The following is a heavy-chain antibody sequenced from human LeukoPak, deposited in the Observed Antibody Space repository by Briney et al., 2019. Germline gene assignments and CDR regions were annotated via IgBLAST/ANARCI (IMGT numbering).Heavy chain of an antibody. J-gene: IGHJ4*02. CDR2: ISSNGGST. V-gene: IGHV3-64D*08. CDR3: VNSRMTTVTAFSY. Sequence: PGGSLRLSCSASGFTFSTYAMHWVRQAPGKGLEYVSAISSNGGSTYYADSVKGRFTISRDNSKNTLYLQMSSLRLEDTAVYYCVNSRMTTVTAFSYWGQGTLVTVSS. CDR1: GFTFSTYA. D-gene: IGHD4-17*01.